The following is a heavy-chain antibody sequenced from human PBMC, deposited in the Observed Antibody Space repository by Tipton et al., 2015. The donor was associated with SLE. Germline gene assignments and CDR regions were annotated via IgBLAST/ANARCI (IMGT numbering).Heavy chain of an antibody. V-gene: IGHV4-39*07. Sequence: TLSLTCTVSGGSISSSSYYWGWIRQPPGKGLEWIGSIYYSGSTCYNPSLKSRVTISVDTSKNQFSLKLSSVTAADTAVYYCARDVPHYYGSGSDYWGQGTLVTVSS. CDR3: ARDVPHYYGSGSDY. J-gene: IGHJ4*02. D-gene: IGHD3-10*01. CDR1: GGSISSSSYY. CDR2: IYYSGST.